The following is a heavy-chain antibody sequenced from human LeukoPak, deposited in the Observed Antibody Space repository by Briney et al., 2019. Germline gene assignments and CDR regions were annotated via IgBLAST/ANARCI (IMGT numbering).Heavy chain of an antibody. Sequence: LETLSLTCTVSGGSISSSSYYWGWIRQPPGKGLEWIANIYYSGSTYYNPSLKSRVTISVDTSKNQFSLKLSSVTAADTAVYYCARGQDCSGGSCYSGILRYYYMDVWGKGTTVTVSS. CDR1: GGSISSSSYY. CDR2: IYYSGST. CDR3: ARGQDCSGGSCYSGILRYYYMDV. D-gene: IGHD2-15*01. V-gene: IGHV4-39*07. J-gene: IGHJ6*03.